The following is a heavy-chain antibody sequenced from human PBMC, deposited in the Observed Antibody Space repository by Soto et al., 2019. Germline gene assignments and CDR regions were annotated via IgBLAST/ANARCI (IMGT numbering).Heavy chain of an antibody. CDR2: MYYSGST. V-gene: IGHV4-61*01. CDR3: ARYLAAAAGTLYGLDV. CDR1: GGSVSSGSYF. D-gene: IGHD6-13*01. Sequence: QVQLQESGPGLVKPSETLSLTCTVSGGSVSSGSYFWSWTRKPPGKGLEWIGHMYYSGSTTYNPSLQGRVTLSRDTSKNQFSLKMTSVTAADTAVYYCARYLAAAAGTLYGLDVWGQGTTVTVSS. J-gene: IGHJ6*02.